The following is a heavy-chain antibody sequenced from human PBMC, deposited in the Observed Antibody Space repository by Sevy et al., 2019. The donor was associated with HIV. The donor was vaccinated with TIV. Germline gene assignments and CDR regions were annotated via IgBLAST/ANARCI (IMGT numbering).Heavy chain of an antibody. J-gene: IGHJ6*02. Sequence: SETLSLTCSVSGGTIVSSGHYWGWIRQTPGKGLEWIGSIYYNGHTYYNPSLNSRLTISIDTSKNQFCLNLSSVTAADTAIEFCAREAGGYDYDYGMDVWGQGTTVTVSS. D-gene: IGHD5-12*01. CDR1: GGTIVSSGHY. CDR3: AREAGGYDYDYGMDV. V-gene: IGHV4-39*02. CDR2: IYYNGHT.